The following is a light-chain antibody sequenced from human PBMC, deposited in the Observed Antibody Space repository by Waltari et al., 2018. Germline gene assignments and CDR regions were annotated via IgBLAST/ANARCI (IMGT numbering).Light chain of an antibody. V-gene: IGKV1-5*03. J-gene: IGKJ4*01. Sequence: DIQMTQSPSPLSVSVGDRFTITCRASQSISNWLAWYQQKPGKAAKLLIYKASTLESGVPPRFSSGSCATEFSLIISSILAHDYSTEYCQQYNSYSLLTFGEGTKVEI. CDR2: KAS. CDR1: QSISNW. CDR3: QQYNSYSLLT.